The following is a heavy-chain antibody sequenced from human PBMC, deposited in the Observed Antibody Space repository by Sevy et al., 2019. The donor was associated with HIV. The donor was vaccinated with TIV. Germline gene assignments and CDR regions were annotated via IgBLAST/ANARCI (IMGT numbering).Heavy chain of an antibody. CDR1: GFTFSLYS. Sequence: GGSLRLSCAASGFTFSLYSLNWVRQAPGKGLEWVSSITRSSSYIYYTDSVKGRFTISRDNAKNSLYLQMNSLRVEDTAVYYCARVYGDYVGGYYFDYWGQGALVTVSS. V-gene: IGHV3-21*01. CDR3: ARVYGDYVGGYYFDY. D-gene: IGHD4-17*01. CDR2: ITRSSSYI. J-gene: IGHJ4*02.